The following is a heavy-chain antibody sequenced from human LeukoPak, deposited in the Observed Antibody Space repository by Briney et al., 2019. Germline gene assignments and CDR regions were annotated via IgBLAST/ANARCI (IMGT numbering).Heavy chain of an antibody. CDR2: FDPEDDET. V-gene: IGHV1-24*01. CDR3: ATAPYYGSGSPHDY. D-gene: IGHD3-10*01. CDR1: LYTLTQLS. J-gene: IGHJ4*02. Sequence: ASVKVSCKLSLYTLTQLSIHWVRQAPGTRREWTGGFDPEDDETIYAQKLQGTVTMTEDTSTDTAYMELSSLRSEDTAVYYCATAPYYGSGSPHDYWGQGTLVTVSS.